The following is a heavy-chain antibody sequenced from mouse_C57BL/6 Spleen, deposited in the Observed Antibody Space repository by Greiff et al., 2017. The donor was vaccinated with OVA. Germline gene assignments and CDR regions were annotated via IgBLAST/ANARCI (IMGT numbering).Heavy chain of an antibody. Sequence: VKLQQSGPELVKPGASVKISCKASGYAFSSSWMNWVKQRPGKGLEWIGRIYPGDGDTNYNGKFKGKATLTADKSSSTAYMQLSSLTSEDSAVYFCARYSAITPGVHYAMDCWGHVASVTVSS. CDR2: IYPGDGDT. D-gene: IGHD1-1*01. V-gene: IGHV1-82*01. CDR3: ARYSAITPGVHYAMDC. CDR1: GYAFSSSW. J-gene: IGHJ4*01.